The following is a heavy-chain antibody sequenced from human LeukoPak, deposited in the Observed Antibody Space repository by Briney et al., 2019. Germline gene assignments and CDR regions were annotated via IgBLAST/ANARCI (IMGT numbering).Heavy chain of an antibody. Sequence: SETLSLTCTVSGGSISSDYWSWLRPPPGRGLEGIGYIYTDGSTNYNPSLKSRVTISVDTSKNQFALKLSSVTAADTAVYYCAKSYYDYSTYYSYYFNLWGQGALVTVSS. D-gene: IGHD3-22*01. J-gene: IGHJ4*02. CDR1: GGSISSDY. CDR2: IYTDGST. CDR3: AKSYYDYSTYYSYYFNL. V-gene: IGHV4-4*09.